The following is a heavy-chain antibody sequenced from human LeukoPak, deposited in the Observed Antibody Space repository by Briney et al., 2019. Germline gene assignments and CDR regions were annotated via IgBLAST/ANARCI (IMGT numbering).Heavy chain of an antibody. CDR1: GGSISSYY. Sequence: SETLSLTCAVYGGSISSYYWSWIRQPPGKGLEWIGYIYYSGSTNYNPSLKSRVTISVDTSKNQFSLKLSSVTAADTAVYYCARTYGYGLDPWGQGTLVTVSS. V-gene: IGHV4-59*01. CDR3: ARTYGYGLDP. CDR2: IYYSGST. J-gene: IGHJ5*02. D-gene: IGHD5-18*01.